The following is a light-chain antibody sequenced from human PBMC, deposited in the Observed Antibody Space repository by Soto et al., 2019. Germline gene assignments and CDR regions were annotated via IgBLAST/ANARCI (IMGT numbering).Light chain of an antibody. CDR1: SSDVGGYNY. CDR3: RSYAGSDTDV. V-gene: IGLV2-11*01. J-gene: IGLJ2*01. CDR2: EVS. Sequence: QSALTQPRSVSGSPGQSVTISCTGTSSDVGGYNYVSWYQQHPGKAPKLMIYEVSKRPSGVPDRFSGSKSGNTASLTISGLQAEDEGDYYCRSYAGSDTDVFGGGTKLTVL.